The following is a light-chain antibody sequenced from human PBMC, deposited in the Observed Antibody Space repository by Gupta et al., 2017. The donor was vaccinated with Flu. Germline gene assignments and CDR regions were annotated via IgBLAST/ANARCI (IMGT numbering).Light chain of an antibody. CDR3: QQSYSTPYT. V-gene: IGKV1-39*01. J-gene: IGKJ2*01. Sequence: GDIVTITCRASQSISNYLDWYQQRPGKAPKVLMYAASSLQTGVPSRFSGSGSGTDFTLTISSLQPEDFAIYYCQQSYSTPYTFGQGTKLDIK. CDR1: QSISNY. CDR2: AAS.